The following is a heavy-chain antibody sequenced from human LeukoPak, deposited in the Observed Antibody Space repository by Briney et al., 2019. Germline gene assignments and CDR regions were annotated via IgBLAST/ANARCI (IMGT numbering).Heavy chain of an antibody. J-gene: IGHJ4*02. CDR3: ARNYFYY. V-gene: IGHV3-7*04. Sequence: GGSLRLSCVASGLPFSSYWMSWVRRAPGKGLEWVANIKENGNEKYYVDSVKGRFTISRDNAKNSLYLQMNSLRAEDTTVYYCARNYFYYWGQGTLVTVSS. CDR1: GLPFSSYW. CDR2: IKENGNEK.